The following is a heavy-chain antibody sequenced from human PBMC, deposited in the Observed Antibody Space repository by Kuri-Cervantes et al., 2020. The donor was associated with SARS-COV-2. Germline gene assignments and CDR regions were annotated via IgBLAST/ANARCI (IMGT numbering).Heavy chain of an antibody. CDR3: ARDFQSKSGYYYYGMDV. V-gene: IGHV1-2*02. Sequence: ASLKDSCKASGDTFTGYYMHWVRQAPGQGLEWMGWINPNSGGTNYAQKFQGRVTMTRDKSISTAYMELSRLRSDDTAVYYCARDFQSKSGYYYYGMDVWGQGTTVTVSS. J-gene: IGHJ6*02. CDR2: INPNSGGT. CDR1: GDTFTGYY. D-gene: IGHD4-11*01.